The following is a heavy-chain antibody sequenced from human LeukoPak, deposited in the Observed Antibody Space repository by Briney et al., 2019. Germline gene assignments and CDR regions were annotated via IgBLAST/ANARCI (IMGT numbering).Heavy chain of an antibody. CDR2: INHSGST. V-gene: IGHV4-34*01. CDR3: ARGGQLPYFDY. Sequence: SETLSLTCAVYGGSFGGYYWSWIRQPPGKGLEWIGEINHSGSTNYNPSLKSRVTISVDTSKNQFSLKLSSVTAADTAVYYCARGGQLPYFDYWGQGTLVTVSS. CDR1: GGSFGGYY. D-gene: IGHD1-1*01. J-gene: IGHJ4*02.